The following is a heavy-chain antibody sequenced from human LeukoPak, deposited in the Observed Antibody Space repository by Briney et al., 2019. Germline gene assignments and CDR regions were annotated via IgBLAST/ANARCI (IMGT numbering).Heavy chain of an antibody. D-gene: IGHD5-24*01. V-gene: IGHV3-66*01. Sequence: PGGSLRLSCAASGFTVSINYMSWVRQAPGKGLEWVSVIYSWGSTYYADSVKGRFTISRDNSKNTLYLQMNSLRAEETAVYYCARAGSGGATINYYYYGMDVWGQGTTVTVSS. CDR1: GFTVSINY. CDR2: IYSWGST. CDR3: ARAGSGGATINYYYYGMDV. J-gene: IGHJ6*02.